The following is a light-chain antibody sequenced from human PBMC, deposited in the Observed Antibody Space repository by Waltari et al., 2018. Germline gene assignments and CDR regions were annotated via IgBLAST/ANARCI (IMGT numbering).Light chain of an antibody. V-gene: IGKV1-33*01. J-gene: IGKJ4*01. CDR2: DAS. CDR1: QDTKIF. CDR3: QQYDDLPLT. Sequence: DIPMTQSPASLSASVGDRVTITCQASQDTKIFLNWYQQKSGKSPKLLIYDASNVQPGVPSRFSGSGSGTDFAFTSSSLQPEDVATYYCQQYDDLPLTFGGGTKVEIQ.